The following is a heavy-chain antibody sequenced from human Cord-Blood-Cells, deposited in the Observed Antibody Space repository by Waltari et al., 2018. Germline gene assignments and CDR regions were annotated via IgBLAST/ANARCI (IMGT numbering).Heavy chain of an antibody. CDR2: IWYDGSNK. Sequence: QVQLVESGGGVVQPGRSLRLSCAASGFTFSSYGMPWVRQAPGKGLEWVAVIWYDGSNKYYADSVKGRFTISRDNSKNTLYLQMNSLRAEDTAVYYCARSIAARRGYAFDIWGQGTMVTVSS. J-gene: IGHJ3*02. V-gene: IGHV3-33*01. CDR3: ARSIAARRGYAFDI. CDR1: GFTFSSYG. D-gene: IGHD6-6*01.